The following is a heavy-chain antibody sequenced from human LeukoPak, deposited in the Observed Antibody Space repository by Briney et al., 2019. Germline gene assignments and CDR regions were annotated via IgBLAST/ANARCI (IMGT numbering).Heavy chain of an antibody. D-gene: IGHD2-2*01. Sequence: GGSLRLSCAASGFTFSDFAMHWVRQTPGKGLEWVAFISDDGFNKDYADSVKGRFTISRDNSRNTLYLQMNSLRAEDTAVYYCARDSDATSWYYFDYWGQGTVGTVSS. CDR1: GFTFSDFA. CDR3: ARDSDATSWYYFDY. V-gene: IGHV3-30-3*01. J-gene: IGHJ4*02. CDR2: ISDDGFNK.